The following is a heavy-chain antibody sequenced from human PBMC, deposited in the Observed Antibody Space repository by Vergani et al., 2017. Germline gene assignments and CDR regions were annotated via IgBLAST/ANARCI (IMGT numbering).Heavy chain of an antibody. Sequence: QVQLVQSGAEVKKPGASVKVSCKASGYTFTGYYMHWVRQAPGQGLEWMGWISAYNGNTNYAQKLQGGVTMTTDTSTSTAYMELRRLRSDDTAVYYGARDSRYEHQGWFDPWGQGTLVTVSS. D-gene: IGHD2-2*01. CDR3: ARDSRYEHQGWFDP. CDR1: GYTFTGYY. CDR2: ISAYNGNT. J-gene: IGHJ5*02. V-gene: IGHV1-18*04.